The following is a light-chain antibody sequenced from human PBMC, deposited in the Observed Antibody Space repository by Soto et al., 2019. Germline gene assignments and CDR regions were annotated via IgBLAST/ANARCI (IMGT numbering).Light chain of an antibody. V-gene: IGLV2-23*01. CDR1: SSYVGSYNL. J-gene: IGLJ1*01. CDR2: EDN. Sequence: QSVLTQPASVSGSPGQSITISCTGTSSYVGSYNLVSWYQQHPGKAPKLMIYEDNKRPSGVSNRFSVSKSGYTASLTISGLQAEDEADYYCCSYARTSTYVFGGGTKSPS. CDR3: CSYARTSTYV.